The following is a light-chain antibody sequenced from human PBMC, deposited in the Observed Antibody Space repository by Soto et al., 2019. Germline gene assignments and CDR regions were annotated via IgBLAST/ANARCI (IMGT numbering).Light chain of an antibody. V-gene: IGKV3-20*01. Sequence: EIVLTQSPGTLSLSPGERATLSCRASQSVSTSYFAWYQQKPGQAPRLLIYGASSRATGIPDRFSGSGAGEDCTLTISSLEPEDFAVYYCQQYGSVPLTFGGGTKVEIK. CDR2: GAS. CDR1: QSVSTSY. J-gene: IGKJ4*01. CDR3: QQYGSVPLT.